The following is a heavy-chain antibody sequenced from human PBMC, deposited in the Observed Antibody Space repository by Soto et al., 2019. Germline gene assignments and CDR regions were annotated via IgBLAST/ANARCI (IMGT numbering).Heavy chain of an antibody. CDR1: GYSFTSYW. CDR3: ARLGPAYSSSSIGGGHNWFDP. V-gene: IGHV5-51*01. Sequence: PGESLKISCKGSGYSFTSYWIGWVRQMPGKGLEWMGIIYPGDSDTRYSPSFQGQVTISADKSISTAYLQWSSLKASDTAMYYWARLGPAYSSSSIGGGHNWFDPWGQGTLVTVSS. D-gene: IGHD6-6*01. J-gene: IGHJ5*02. CDR2: IYPGDSDT.